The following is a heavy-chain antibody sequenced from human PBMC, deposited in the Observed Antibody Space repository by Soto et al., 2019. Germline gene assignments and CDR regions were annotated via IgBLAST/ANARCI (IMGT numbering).Heavy chain of an antibody. CDR2: IFQTGIT. V-gene: IGHV4-59*01. CDR1: GGSFSDDY. D-gene: IGHD3-22*01. CDR3: ARDRYFYDSRGYYRTLDS. Sequence: SETLSLTCFISGGSFSDDYWTWIRQSPGKGLEWIGYIFQTGITDYNPSVKSRVTISIDKSRNLFSLNLTSVTAADTAVYYCARDRYFYDSRGYYRTLDSWGQGTLVTVSS. J-gene: IGHJ5*01.